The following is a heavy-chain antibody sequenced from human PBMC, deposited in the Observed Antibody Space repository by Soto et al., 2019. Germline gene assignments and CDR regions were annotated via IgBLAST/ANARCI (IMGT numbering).Heavy chain of an antibody. V-gene: IGHV3-73*01. Sequence: EVQLVESGGGLVQPGGSLKLSCAASGFTFSGSAMHWVRQASGKGLEWVGRIRSKANSYATAYAASVKGRFTISRDDSKNTAYLQMNSLKTEDTAVYYCTRLDLGDGYNWGYYGMDVWGQGTTVTVSS. D-gene: IGHD5-12*01. CDR2: IRSKANSYAT. CDR1: GFTFSGSA. J-gene: IGHJ6*02. CDR3: TRLDLGDGYNWGYYGMDV.